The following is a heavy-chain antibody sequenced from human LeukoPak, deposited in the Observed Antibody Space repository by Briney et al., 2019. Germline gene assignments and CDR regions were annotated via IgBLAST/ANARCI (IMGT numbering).Heavy chain of an antibody. V-gene: IGHV3-7*01. D-gene: IGHD3-3*01. Sequence: GGSLRLSCAASGFTFSSYWMSWVRQAPGKGLEWVANIKQDGSEKHYVDSVKGRFTISRDNAKNSLYLQMNSLRAEDTAVYYCARGPRVTYYDFWSGYSDYWGQGTLVTVSS. CDR2: IKQDGSEK. CDR1: GFTFSSYW. CDR3: ARGPRVTYYDFWSGYSDY. J-gene: IGHJ4*02.